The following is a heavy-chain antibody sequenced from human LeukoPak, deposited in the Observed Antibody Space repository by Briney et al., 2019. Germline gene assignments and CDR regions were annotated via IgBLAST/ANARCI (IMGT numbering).Heavy chain of an antibody. J-gene: IGHJ6*03. D-gene: IGHD2-15*01. CDR3: ARGRGTSGSNRDFYYYYYMDV. CDR2: MNAGNGNT. Sequence: ASVKVSCKASGYIFTDYAIHWLRQAPGQRREWRGWMNAGNGNTKYSQKFQGRITLIRNTSAATAYMELSSLRHDDLAVYYCARGRGTSGSNRDFYYYYYMDVWGKGTTVTVSS. CDR1: GYIFTDYA. V-gene: IGHV1-3*01.